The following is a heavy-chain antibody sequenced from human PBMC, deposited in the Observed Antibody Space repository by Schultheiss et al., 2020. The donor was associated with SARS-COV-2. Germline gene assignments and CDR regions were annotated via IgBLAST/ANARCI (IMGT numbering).Heavy chain of an antibody. J-gene: IGHJ6*03. Sequence: GGSLRLSCAASGFTFSNYWMHWVRQAPGKGLEWVTRINNDGRSTSYAASVKGRFTISRDNAKNTLFLQMSSLRAEDTAVYYCVRPHDYYFYYMDVWGKGTTVTVSS. CDR2: INNDGRST. CDR1: GFTFSNYW. V-gene: IGHV3-74*01. CDR3: VRPHDYYFYYMDV.